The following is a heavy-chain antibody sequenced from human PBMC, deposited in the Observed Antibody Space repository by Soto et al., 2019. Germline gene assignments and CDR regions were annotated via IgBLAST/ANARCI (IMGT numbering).Heavy chain of an antibody. Sequence: ASVKVSCKASGYTFTSYAMHWVRQAPGQRLEWMGWINAGNGNTKYSQKFQGRVTITRDTSASTAYMELSSLRSEDTAVYYCARVGCSSTSCYPYYYYGMDVWGQGTTVTV. D-gene: IGHD2-2*01. CDR2: INAGNGNT. CDR1: GYTFTSYA. J-gene: IGHJ6*02. CDR3: ARVGCSSTSCYPYYYYGMDV. V-gene: IGHV1-3*01.